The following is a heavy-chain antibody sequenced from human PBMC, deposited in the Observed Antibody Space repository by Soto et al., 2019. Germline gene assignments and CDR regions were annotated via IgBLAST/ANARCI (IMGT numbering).Heavy chain of an antibody. CDR3: ARSYDTLTGDSHPFDY. CDR1: GYTFTGYY. J-gene: IGHJ4*02. V-gene: IGHV1-2*02. CDR2: INPNSGGT. Sequence: ASVKVSCKDFGYTFTGYYIHWVRQAPVQGLEWMGWINPNSGGTNYAQKFQGRVTMTRETSRSTAYMELSRLRSDDTAVYYCARSYDTLTGDSHPFDYWGQGTLVNVSS. D-gene: IGHD3-9*01.